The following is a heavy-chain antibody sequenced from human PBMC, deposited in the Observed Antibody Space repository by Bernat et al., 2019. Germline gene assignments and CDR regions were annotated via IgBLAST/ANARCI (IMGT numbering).Heavy chain of an antibody. D-gene: IGHD5-18*01. Sequence: QVQLVESGGGVVQPGRSLRLSCAASGFTFSSYGMHWVRQAPGKGLEWVAVISYDGSNKYYADSVKGRFTISRDNAKNTLYLQMNSLRAEDTAVYYCARDLGGYSYGPFDPWGQGTLVTVSS. CDR1: GFTFSSYG. CDR2: ISYDGSNK. V-gene: IGHV3-30*03. J-gene: IGHJ5*02. CDR3: ARDLGGYSYGPFDP.